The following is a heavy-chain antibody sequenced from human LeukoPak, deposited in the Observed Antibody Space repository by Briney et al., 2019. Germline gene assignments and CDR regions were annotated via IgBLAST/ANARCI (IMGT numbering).Heavy chain of an antibody. CDR1: GFTFSSYA. CDR3: AGTVDTAMVPMDV. CDR2: ISSNGGST. V-gene: IGHV3-64*01. D-gene: IGHD5-18*01. J-gene: IGHJ6*03. Sequence: PGGSLRLSCAASGFTFSSYAMHWVRQAPGKGLEYVSAISSNGGSTYYANSVKGRFTISRDNPKNTLYLQMGSLRAEDMAVYYCAGTVDTAMVPMDVWGKGTTVTVSS.